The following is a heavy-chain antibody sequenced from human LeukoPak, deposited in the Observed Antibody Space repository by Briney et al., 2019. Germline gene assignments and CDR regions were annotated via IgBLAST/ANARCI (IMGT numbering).Heavy chain of an antibody. J-gene: IGHJ4*02. CDR1: GYTFTNYW. D-gene: IGHD2-8*01. Sequence: ESLKVSCKGAGYTFTNYWIGWVRQMPGKGLEWMGIFNPGDSDSRYSPSFQGQVTISADKSINTAYLQWSSLKASDTAMYYCARQGAGVSLDYWGQGTLVTVSS. CDR3: ARQGAGVSLDY. CDR2: FNPGDSDS. V-gene: IGHV5-51*01.